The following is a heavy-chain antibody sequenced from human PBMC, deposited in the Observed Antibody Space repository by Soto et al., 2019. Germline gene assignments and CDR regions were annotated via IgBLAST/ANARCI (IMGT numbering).Heavy chain of an antibody. CDR2: ISAYNGNT. V-gene: IGHV1-18*01. CDR3: ARRISGYSYGYDGYYFDY. Sequence: ASVKVSCKASVYTFTSYGISWVRQATGQGLEWMGWISAYNGNTNYAQKLQGRVTMTTDTSTSTAYMELRSLRSDDTAVYYCARRISGYSYGYDGYYFDYWGQGTLVTVSS. J-gene: IGHJ4*02. D-gene: IGHD5-18*01. CDR1: VYTFTSYG.